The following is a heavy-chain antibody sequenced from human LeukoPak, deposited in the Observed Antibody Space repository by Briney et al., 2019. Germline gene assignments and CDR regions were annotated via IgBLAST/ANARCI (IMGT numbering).Heavy chain of an antibody. CDR2: ISGSGGST. V-gene: IGHV3-23*01. CDR3: AKGKPALRFPNWFDP. J-gene: IGHJ5*02. Sequence: GGSLRLSCAASGFTFSSYAMSWVRQAPGKGLEWVSAISGSGGSTYYADSVKGRFTTSRDNSKNTLYLQMNSLRAEDTAVYYCAKGKPALRFPNWFDPWGQGTLVTVSS. D-gene: IGHD3-3*01. CDR1: GFTFSSYA.